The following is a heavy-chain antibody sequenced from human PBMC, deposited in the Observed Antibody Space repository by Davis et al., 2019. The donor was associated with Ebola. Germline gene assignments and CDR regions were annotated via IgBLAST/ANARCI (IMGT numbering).Heavy chain of an antibody. D-gene: IGHD3-3*01. Sequence: MPSDPLSPPCTAPGGSISSYYWSWIRQPPGKGLEWIGYIYYSGRTNYNPSLKSRVTISVDTSKNQFSLKLSSVTAADTAVYYCARSITIFGFDPWGQGTLVTVSS. CDR1: GGSISSYY. CDR2: IYYSGRT. CDR3: ARSITIFGFDP. V-gene: IGHV4-59*01. J-gene: IGHJ5*02.